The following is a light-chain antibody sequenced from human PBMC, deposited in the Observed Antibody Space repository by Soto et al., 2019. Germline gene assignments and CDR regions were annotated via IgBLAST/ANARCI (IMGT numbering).Light chain of an antibody. CDR3: QQYNNWPLFT. CDR1: QSVSNN. V-gene: IGKV3-15*01. J-gene: IGKJ3*01. Sequence: EIVMTQSPATLSVSPGERATLSCRASQSVSNNLAWYQQKPGQAPRLLIYGASTRATGIPARFSGSGSGTEFTLTISSLQSEDFAVYYWQQYNNWPLFTFGPGTKVDIK. CDR2: GAS.